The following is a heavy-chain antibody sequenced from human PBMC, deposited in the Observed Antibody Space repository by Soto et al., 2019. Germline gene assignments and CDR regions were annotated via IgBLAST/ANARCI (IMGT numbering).Heavy chain of an antibody. D-gene: IGHD6-19*01. CDR3: ARASSGWNYFDY. Sequence: GGSLRLSCAASGFTFTSYWMHWVRQAPGMGLVWVSRINSDGSSTNFADSVKGRFTISRDNAKNTLYLQMNSLRAEDTAVYYCARASSGWNYFDYWGQGT. CDR1: GFTFTSYW. CDR2: INSDGSST. J-gene: IGHJ4*02. V-gene: IGHV3-74*01.